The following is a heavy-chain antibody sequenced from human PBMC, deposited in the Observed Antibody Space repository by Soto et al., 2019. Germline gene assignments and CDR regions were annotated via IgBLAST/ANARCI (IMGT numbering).Heavy chain of an antibody. J-gene: IGHJ4*02. Sequence: QVQLVQSGAEVKKPGSSVKVSCKASGGTFSSYAISWVRQARGQGLEWMGGIIPIFGTANYAQKFQGRVTITTDESTSTAYMELSSLRSEDTAVYYCARDRVYDFWSGYYFSDYWGQETLVTVSS. D-gene: IGHD3-3*01. CDR1: GGTFSSYA. CDR2: IIPIFGTA. CDR3: ARDRVYDFWSGYYFSDY. V-gene: IGHV1-69*01.